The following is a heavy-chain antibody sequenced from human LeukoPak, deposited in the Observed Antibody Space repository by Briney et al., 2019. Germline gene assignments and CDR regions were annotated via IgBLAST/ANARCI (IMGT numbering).Heavy chain of an antibody. V-gene: IGHV3-33*01. Sequence: GGSLRLSCAASGFTFSSYGMHWVRLAPGKGLEWVAVIWYDGSNKYYADSVKGRFTISRDNSKNTLYLQMNSLRAEDTAVYYCARGAAEPLFDYWGQGTLVTVSS. CDR2: IWYDGSNK. J-gene: IGHJ4*02. CDR3: ARGAAEPLFDY. CDR1: GFTFSSYG. D-gene: IGHD6-13*01.